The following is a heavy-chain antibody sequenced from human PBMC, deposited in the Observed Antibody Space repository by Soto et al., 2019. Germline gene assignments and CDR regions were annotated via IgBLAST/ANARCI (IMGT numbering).Heavy chain of an antibody. D-gene: IGHD3-9*01. CDR1: GGPFSGYY. Sequence: QVQLQQWGAGPLRPLETLSLTCGVTGGPFSGYYWAWIRQSPGQGLEWIGEINDRGSINYNPSLKCRVSISVDTAKNNYSLTLSSGTAADSAVDYCARESHDILTGPPWAWDFDLWCCGTLVT. CDR3: ARESHDILTGPPWAWDFDL. V-gene: IGHV4-34*01. CDR2: INDRGSI. J-gene: IGHJ2*01.